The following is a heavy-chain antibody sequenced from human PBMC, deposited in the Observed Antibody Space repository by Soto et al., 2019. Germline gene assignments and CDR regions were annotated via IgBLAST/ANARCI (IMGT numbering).Heavy chain of an antibody. Sequence: QVQLQQWGAGLLKPSETLSLTCAVYGGSFSGYYWSWIRQPPGKGLEWIGEINQSGSTNYNQSLKSRGTISVDTSKNQFSLKLSSVTAADTAVYYCARGYQRMIYYYYGMDVWGQGTTVTVSS. CDR2: INQSGST. V-gene: IGHV4-34*01. CDR1: GGSFSGYY. CDR3: ARGYQRMIYYYYGMDV. J-gene: IGHJ6*02. D-gene: IGHD3-16*01.